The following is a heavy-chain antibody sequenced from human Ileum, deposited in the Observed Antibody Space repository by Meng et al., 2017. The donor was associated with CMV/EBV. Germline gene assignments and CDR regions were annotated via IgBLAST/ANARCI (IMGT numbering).Heavy chain of an antibody. CDR3: ARTPDLGYCSHTSCPRIDY. Sequence: GESLKISCAASGFTFGSFALSWLRQAPGRGLEWVSTISGNGDRTYYGDSVKGRFIVSRVNPENTLYLQMNSLRAEDTAIYYCARTPDLGYCSHTSCPRIDYWGQGTLVTVSS. CDR1: GFTFGSFA. D-gene: IGHD2-2*03. J-gene: IGHJ4*02. V-gene: IGHV3-23*01. CDR2: ISGNGDRT.